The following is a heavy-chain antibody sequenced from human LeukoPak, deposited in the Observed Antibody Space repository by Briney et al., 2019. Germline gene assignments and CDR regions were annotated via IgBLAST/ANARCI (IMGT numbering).Heavy chain of an antibody. J-gene: IGHJ2*01. CDR1: GFTFTDYG. CDR3: VVVVVPAAVWQFDL. D-gene: IGHD2-15*01. Sequence: GGSLRLSCAASGFTFTDYGFHWVRQAPGKGLEWVAIIWPDRNRKLHADSVKGRFTISADNSKNTVYLQMSGLRADDTAVYFCVVVVVPAAVWQFDLWGPGTLVAVSA. CDR2: IWPDRNRK. V-gene: IGHV3-33*01.